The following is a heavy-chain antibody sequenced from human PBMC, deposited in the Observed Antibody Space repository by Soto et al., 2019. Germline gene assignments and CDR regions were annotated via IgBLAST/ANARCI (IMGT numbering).Heavy chain of an antibody. J-gene: IGHJ4*02. CDR3: VIDDAARGFGELDY. V-gene: IGHV3-15*01. CDR1: GFAFSHDW. CDR2: IKSKTSGETR. Sequence: EVQVVESGGGLVKPGGSLRLSCAASGFAFSHDWMTWVRQAPGKGLEWVALIKSKTSGETRAYAAPVTGRFTISSDDSENTVFLQMDSLTTEDTAVYYGVIDDAARGFGELDYWGRGTLVTVS. D-gene: IGHD3-10*01.